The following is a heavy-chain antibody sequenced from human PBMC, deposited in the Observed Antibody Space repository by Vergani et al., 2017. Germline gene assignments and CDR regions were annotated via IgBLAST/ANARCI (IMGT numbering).Heavy chain of an antibody. CDR2: ISGSGGST. CDR1: GFTFSSYA. CDR3: AKAYRYNWNDKYYFDY. J-gene: IGHJ4*02. D-gene: IGHD1-1*01. Sequence: EVQLLESGGGLVQPGGSLRLSCAASGFTFSSYAMSWVRQAPGKGLEWVSAISGSGGSTHYAGSVKGRFTISRDNSKNTLYLQMNSLRAEDTAVYYCAKAYRYNWNDKYYFDYWGQGTLVTVSS. V-gene: IGHV3-23*01.